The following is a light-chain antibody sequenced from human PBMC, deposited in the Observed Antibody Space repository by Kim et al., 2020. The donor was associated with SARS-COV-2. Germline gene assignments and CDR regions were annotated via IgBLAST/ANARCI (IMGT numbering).Light chain of an antibody. CDR1: SSNIGAGYD. Sequence: QRVTTSCTGSSSNIGAGYDVHWYQQLPGTAPKPLIYGNSNRPSGVPDRFSGSKSGTSASLAITGLQAEDEADYYCQSYDSSLSGWVFGGGTQLPS. J-gene: IGLJ3*02. V-gene: IGLV1-40*01. CDR3: QSYDSSLSGWV. CDR2: GNS.